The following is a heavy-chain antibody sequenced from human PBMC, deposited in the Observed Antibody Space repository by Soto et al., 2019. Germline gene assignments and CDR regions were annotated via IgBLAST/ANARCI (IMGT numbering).Heavy chain of an antibody. D-gene: IGHD3-22*01. V-gene: IGHV4-31*03. CDR2: IYYSGST. CDR3: ARSSYYYDSSGYYKDFDY. J-gene: IGHJ4*02. CDR1: GGSISSGGYY. Sequence: QVQLQESGPGLVKPSQTLSLTCTVSGGSISSGGYYWSWIRQHPGKGLEWIGYIYYSGSTYYNPSLKSRVTISVDTSKNQFCLKLSSVTAADTAVYYCARSSYYYDSSGYYKDFDYWGQGTLVTVSS.